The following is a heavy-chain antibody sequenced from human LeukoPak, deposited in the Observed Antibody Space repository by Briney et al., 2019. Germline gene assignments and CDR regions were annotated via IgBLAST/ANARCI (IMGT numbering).Heavy chain of an antibody. D-gene: IGHD3-3*01. Sequence: SVRVSCKASGGTFSSYAISWVRQAPGQGLEWMGGIIPIFGTANYAQKFQGRVTITTDESTSTAYMELSSLRSEDTAVYYCARSPYYDFWSGYLEYYFDYWGQGTLVTVSS. V-gene: IGHV1-69*05. CDR3: ARSPYYDFWSGYLEYYFDY. J-gene: IGHJ4*02. CDR2: IIPIFGTA. CDR1: GGTFSSYA.